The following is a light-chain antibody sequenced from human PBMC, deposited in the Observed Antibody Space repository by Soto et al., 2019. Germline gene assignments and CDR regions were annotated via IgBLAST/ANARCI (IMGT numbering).Light chain of an antibody. V-gene: IGLV2-11*01. CDR1: SSDVGGYNY. CDR2: DVS. J-gene: IGLJ1*01. Sequence: QSVLTQPRSVSGSPGQSVTISCSGTSSDVGGYNYVSWYQQHPGKAPKVMIYDVSKRPSGGPDRFSGSKSGNTASLTISGLQAEDEADYSCCSYVGTNTSYVFGTGTKVTVL. CDR3: CSYVGTNTSYV.